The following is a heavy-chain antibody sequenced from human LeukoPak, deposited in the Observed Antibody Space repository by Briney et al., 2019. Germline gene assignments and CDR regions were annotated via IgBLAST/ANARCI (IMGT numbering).Heavy chain of an antibody. CDR2: ISYDGSNK. V-gene: IGHV3-30*04. CDR1: GFTFSSYA. Sequence: GGSLRLSCAASGFTFSSYAIHWVRQAPGKGLEWVAVISYDGSNKYYADSVKGRFTISRDNSKNTLYLQLNSLRGEDTAVYCCWGGDDAFDIWGQGTMVTVSS. CDR3: WGGDDAFDI. D-gene: IGHD3-10*01. J-gene: IGHJ3*02.